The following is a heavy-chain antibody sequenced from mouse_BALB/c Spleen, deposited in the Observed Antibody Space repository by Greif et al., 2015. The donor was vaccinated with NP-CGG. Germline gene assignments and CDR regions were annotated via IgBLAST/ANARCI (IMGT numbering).Heavy chain of an antibody. D-gene: IGHD2-1*01. CDR2: IRSKSNNYAT. Sequence: EVKVVESGGGLVQPKGSLKLSCAASGFTFNTYAMNWVRQAPGKGLEWVARIRSKSNNYATYYADSVKDRFTISRDDSQSTLYLQMNNLKTEDTAMYYCVRQGGNDAMDYWGQGTSVTVSS. CDR3: VRQGGNDAMDY. V-gene: IGHV10-1*02. J-gene: IGHJ4*01. CDR1: GFTFNTYA.